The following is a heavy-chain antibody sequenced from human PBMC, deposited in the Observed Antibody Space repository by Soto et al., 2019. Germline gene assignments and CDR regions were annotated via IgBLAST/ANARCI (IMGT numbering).Heavy chain of an antibody. V-gene: IGHV1-8*01. Sequence: ASVKVSCKASGYTFTSYDSNWVRQATGQGLEWMGWMNPNSGNTGYAQKFQGRVTMTRNTSISTAYMELSSLRSEDTAVYYCARQCYHIFSDNGMDVWRQGTTVTVSS. CDR2: MNPNSGNT. D-gene: IGHD3-9*01. CDR1: GYTFTSYD. CDR3: ARQCYHIFSDNGMDV. J-gene: IGHJ6*01.